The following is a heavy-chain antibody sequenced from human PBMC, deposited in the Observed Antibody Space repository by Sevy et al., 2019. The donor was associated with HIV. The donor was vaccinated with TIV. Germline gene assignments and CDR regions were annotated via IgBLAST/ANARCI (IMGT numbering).Heavy chain of an antibody. J-gene: IGHJ4*02. CDR1: GGCMSSYY. CDR3: AREDQASFDY. V-gene: IGHV4-59*01. Sequence: SETLSLTCTVSGGCMSSYYWSWIRQPPGKGLEWIGYIYYSGSTNYNPSLKSRVTISVDTSKNQFSLKLSSVTAADTAVYYCAREDQASFDYWGQGSLVTVSS. CDR2: IYYSGST.